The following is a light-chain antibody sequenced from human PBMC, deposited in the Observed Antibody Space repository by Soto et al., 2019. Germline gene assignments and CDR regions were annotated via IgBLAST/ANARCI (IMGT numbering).Light chain of an antibody. Sequence: EIVLTQSPATLSLSPGERATLSCRASQSVSSYLAWYQQKPGQAPRLLIYDASNRATGIPARFSGGGSGTDFTLTLSSLEPEDFAVYCCQQPFNLPCFTFGQGTKLQIK. CDR1: QSVSSY. V-gene: IGKV3-11*01. CDR3: QQPFNLPCFT. CDR2: DAS. J-gene: IGKJ2*01.